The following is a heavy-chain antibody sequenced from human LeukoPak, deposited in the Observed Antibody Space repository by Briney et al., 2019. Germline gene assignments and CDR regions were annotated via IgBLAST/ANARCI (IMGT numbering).Heavy chain of an antibody. Sequence: SETLSLTCTVSGGSISGYYWSWIRQPAGKGLEWIGRIYTSGTTHYNPSLKSRVTMSVDTSKNQFSLKLSSVTAADTAVYYCARLSTVTTSFDYWGQGTLVTVSS. J-gene: IGHJ4*02. V-gene: IGHV4-4*07. CDR3: ARLSTVTTSFDY. D-gene: IGHD4-17*01. CDR2: IYTSGTT. CDR1: GGSISGYY.